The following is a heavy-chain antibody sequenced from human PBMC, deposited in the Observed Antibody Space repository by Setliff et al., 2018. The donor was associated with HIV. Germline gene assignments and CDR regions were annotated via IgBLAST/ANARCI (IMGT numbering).Heavy chain of an antibody. J-gene: IGHJ4*02. Sequence: ASVKVSCKAPGGSFSYFAIAWVRQAPGQGLEWIGWISAYDGDTKYAQKFHNRLSMTADTSTTTAYMDLRGLTSDDTGVYYCARVGLSAVPFPTVYWGQGTLVTVSS. V-gene: IGHV1-18*01. CDR2: ISAYDGDT. CDR3: ARVGLSAVPFPTVY. D-gene: IGHD4-4*01. CDR1: GGSFSYFA.